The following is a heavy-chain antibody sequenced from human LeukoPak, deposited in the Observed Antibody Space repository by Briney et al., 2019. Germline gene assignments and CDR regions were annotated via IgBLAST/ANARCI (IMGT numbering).Heavy chain of an antibody. CDR2: ISSSTIVI. CDR1: GFTFSTYG. D-gene: IGHD3-22*01. V-gene: IGHV3-48*01. Sequence: GGSLRLSCAASGFTFSTYGMNWVRQAPGKGLEWVSYISSSTIVIYYADSVKGRFTISRDNAKNSLYLQMNSLRAEDTAVYYCAKERDDYNTVFDLWGQGTLVTVSS. J-gene: IGHJ4*02. CDR3: AKERDDYNTVFDL.